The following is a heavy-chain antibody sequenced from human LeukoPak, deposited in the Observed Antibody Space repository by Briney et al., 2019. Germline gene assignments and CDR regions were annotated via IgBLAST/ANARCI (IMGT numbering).Heavy chain of an antibody. J-gene: IGHJ4*02. CDR1: GFTFSSYA. V-gene: IGHV3-30-3*01. CDR2: ISYDGSNK. CDR3: AREAAFDY. D-gene: IGHD6-25*01. Sequence: PGGSLRLSCAAPGFTFSSYAMHWVRQAPGKGLEWVAVISYDGSNKYYADSVKGRFTISRDNSKNTLYLQMNSLRAEDTAVYYCAREAAFDYWGQGTLVTVSS.